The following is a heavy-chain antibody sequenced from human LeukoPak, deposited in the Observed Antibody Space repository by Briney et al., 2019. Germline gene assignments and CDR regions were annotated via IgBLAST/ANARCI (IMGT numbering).Heavy chain of an antibody. CDR2: INPNSGGT. V-gene: IGHV1-2*02. D-gene: IGHD3-10*01. CDR1: GYTFTGYY. CDR3: AREVVEVRGVIHTTPFGY. Sequence: VSVKVSCKASGYTFTGYYMHWVRQAPGQGLEWMGWINPNSGGTNYAQKFQGRVTMTRDTSISTAYMELSRLRSDDTAVYYCAREVVEVRGVIHTTPFGYWGQGTLVTVSS. J-gene: IGHJ4*02.